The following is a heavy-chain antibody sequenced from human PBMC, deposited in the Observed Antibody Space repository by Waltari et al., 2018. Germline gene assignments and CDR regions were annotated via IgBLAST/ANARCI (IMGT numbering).Heavy chain of an antibody. J-gene: IGHJ3*02. Sequence: QVRLQESGPGLLKPSETLSLTCTVSGDSISRNNLFWAWLRLTPGKGLEWIGSIDSRGTTYFSPSLKSRVARSVDTPNNQFSLRLSSVTAADTAIYYCANRYYYDPRGYPYDAFDIWGQGTSVTVSS. D-gene: IGHD3-3*01. CDR2: IDSRGTT. V-gene: IGHV4-39*01. CDR1: GDSISRNNLF. CDR3: ANRYYYDPRGYPYDAFDI.